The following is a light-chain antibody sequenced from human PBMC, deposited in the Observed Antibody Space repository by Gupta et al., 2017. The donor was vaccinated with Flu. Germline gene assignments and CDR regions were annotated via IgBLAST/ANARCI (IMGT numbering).Light chain of an antibody. CDR2: KAS. CDR1: QSLTSW. CDR3: QQYDSYSLT. V-gene: IGKV1-5*03. Sequence: DIQMTQSPSTLSAYVGVRVTITCRASQSLTSWLAWYQQKPGKAPKLLIYKASNLESGVPSRFSGSGSGTEFTLTISSLQPDDFATYYCQQYDSYSLTFGGGTKVEIK. J-gene: IGKJ4*01.